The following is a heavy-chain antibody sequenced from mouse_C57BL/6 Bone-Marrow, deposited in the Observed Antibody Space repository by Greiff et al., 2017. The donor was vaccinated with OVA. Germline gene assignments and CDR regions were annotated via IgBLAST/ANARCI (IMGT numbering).Heavy chain of an antibody. J-gene: IGHJ3*01. CDR1: GFSFTSYG. Sequence: QVQLKQSGPGLVQPSQRLSITCTVSGFSFTSYGVHWVRQSPGKGLEWLGVIWSGGSTDYNAAFISRLSISKDNSKSQVFFIMNSLQADDTTIYYCARDGGPWFAYWGQGTLVTVSA. V-gene: IGHV2-2*01. CDR3: ARDGGPWFAY. CDR2: IWSGGST. D-gene: IGHD2-3*01.